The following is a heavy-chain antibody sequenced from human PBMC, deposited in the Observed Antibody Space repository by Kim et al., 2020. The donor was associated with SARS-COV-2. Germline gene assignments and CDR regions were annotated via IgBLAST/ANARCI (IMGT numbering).Heavy chain of an antibody. V-gene: IGHV1-46*01. J-gene: IGHJ4*02. Sequence: YAQKFQGRVTMTRDTSTSTVYMELSSLRSEDTAVYYCARVGLGQLWFFDYWGQGTLVTVSS. D-gene: IGHD5-18*01. CDR3: ARVGLGQLWFFDY.